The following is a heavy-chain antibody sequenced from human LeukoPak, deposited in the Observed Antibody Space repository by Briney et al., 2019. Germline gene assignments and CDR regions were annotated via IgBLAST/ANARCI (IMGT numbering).Heavy chain of an antibody. CDR1: GYTFTSYY. D-gene: IGHD6-6*01. V-gene: IGHV1-46*01. CDR2: INPSGGST. CDR3: GCSSSPYYLDY. J-gene: IGHJ4*02. Sequence: EASVKVSCKASGYTFTSYYMHWVRQAPGQGLEWMGIINPSGGSTSYAQKFQGRVTMTRDTSTSTVYMELSSLRSEDTAVYYCGCSSSPYYLDYWGQGTLVTVSS.